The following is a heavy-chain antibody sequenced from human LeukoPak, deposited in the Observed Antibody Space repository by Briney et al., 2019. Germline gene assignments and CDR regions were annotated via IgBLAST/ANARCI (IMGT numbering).Heavy chain of an antibody. CDR1: GFIFRSYN. V-gene: IGHV3-21*01. CDR2: ITSSSSYI. CDR3: VNAGNLFRSLNY. J-gene: IGHJ4*02. Sequence: PGGSLRLSCAASGFIFRSYNMYWVRQAPGKGPEWVSSITSSSSYIFYADSVKGRFTVSRDDATNSVYLEMNSLRAEDTAVYYCVNAGNLFRSLNYWGPGTLVTVSS. D-gene: IGHD4-23*01.